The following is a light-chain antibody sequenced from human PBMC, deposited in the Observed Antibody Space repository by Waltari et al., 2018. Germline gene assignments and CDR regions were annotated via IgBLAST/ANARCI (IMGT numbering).Light chain of an antibody. V-gene: IGLV2-14*01. CDR1: SSDVGGYNY. CDR3: SSYTSGTTVV. J-gene: IGLJ2*01. CDR2: DVS. Sequence: QSALTQPASVSGSPGQSITISCPGTSSDVGGYNYLSWYQQHPGKAPKLMISDVSKRPSGVSNRFSGSKSGNTASLTISGLQAEDEADYYCSSYTSGTTVVFGGGTKLTVL.